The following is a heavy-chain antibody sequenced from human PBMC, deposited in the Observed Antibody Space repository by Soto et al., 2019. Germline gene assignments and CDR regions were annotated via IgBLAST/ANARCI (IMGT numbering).Heavy chain of an antibody. CDR3: ARDGESSSSSDFDF. J-gene: IGHJ4*02. Sequence: DVQLVESGGGLVQPGGSLRLSCAASGFTFGYYTIPWVPQAPGKGLEWVSFVRGSGDDTYYADSVKGRFTISRDNAKDSLYLQMNSLREEDTAVYYCARDGESSSSSDFDFWGQGALVTVSS. D-gene: IGHD2-2*01. CDR2: VRGSGDDT. CDR1: GFTFGYYT. V-gene: IGHV3-48*02.